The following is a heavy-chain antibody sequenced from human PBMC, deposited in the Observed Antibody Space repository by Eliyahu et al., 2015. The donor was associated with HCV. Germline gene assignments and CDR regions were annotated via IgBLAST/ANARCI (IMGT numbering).Heavy chain of an antibody. J-gene: IGHJ5*02. Sequence: QVQLQESGPGLVKPSETLXLTXTVPGGSISPYSWXWXRQPPGKGLEWVGYIHYSGSTNYNPSXKSRVTISLDTSKXQFSLNLTSVTAADTAVYYCASGGGGIAVAGTGGWFDPWGQGTLVTVSS. D-gene: IGHD6-19*01. CDR3: ASGGGGIAVAGTGGWFDP. CDR1: GGSISPYS. CDR2: IHYSGST. V-gene: IGHV4-59*01.